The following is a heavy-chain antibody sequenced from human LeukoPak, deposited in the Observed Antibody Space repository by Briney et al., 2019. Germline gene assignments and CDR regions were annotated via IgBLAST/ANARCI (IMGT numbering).Heavy chain of an antibody. CDR1: GFTFSSYS. J-gene: IGHJ4*02. Sequence: GGXLRLSCAASGFTFSSYSMNWVRQAPGKGLEWVSYISSSSSTIYYADSVKGRLTISRDNDKNSLYLQMNSLRAEDTAVYYCARVSSGSGSYRTLLSYWGQGTLVTVSS. V-gene: IGHV3-48*01. D-gene: IGHD3-10*01. CDR3: ARVSSGSGSYRTLLSY. CDR2: ISSSSSTI.